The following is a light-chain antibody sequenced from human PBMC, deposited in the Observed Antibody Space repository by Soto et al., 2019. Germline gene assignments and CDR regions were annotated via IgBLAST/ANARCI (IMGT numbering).Light chain of an antibody. CDR1: SGHSSYA. CDR3: QTWDTGTS. J-gene: IGLJ2*01. V-gene: IGLV4-69*01. CDR2: LNSDGSH. Sequence: QPVLTQSPSASASLGASVKLTCTLSSGHSSYAIAWHQQQPEKGPRYLMKLNSDGSHNKGDGIPDRFSGSSSGAERYLTISSLQSEDEADYYCQTWDTGTSFGGGTKVTVL.